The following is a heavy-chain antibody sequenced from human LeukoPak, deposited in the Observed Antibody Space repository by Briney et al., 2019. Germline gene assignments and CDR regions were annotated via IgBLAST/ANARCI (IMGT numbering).Heavy chain of an antibody. D-gene: IGHD3-22*01. Sequence: PGGSLRLSCAASGFTFSSYSMNWVRQAPGKGLEWVSSISSSSSYIYYADSVKGRFTISRDNSKNSLYLQMNSLRTEDTALYYCAKDGIGYYDSSGYIDYWGQGTLVTVSS. CDR2: ISSSSSYI. V-gene: IGHV3-21*04. CDR1: GFTFSSYS. J-gene: IGHJ4*02. CDR3: AKDGIGYYDSSGYIDY.